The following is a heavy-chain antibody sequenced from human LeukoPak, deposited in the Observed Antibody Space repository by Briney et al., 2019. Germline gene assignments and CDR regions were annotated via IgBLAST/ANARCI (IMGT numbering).Heavy chain of an antibody. D-gene: IGHD5-12*01. J-gene: IGHJ4*02. CDR2: ISAYNGNT. CDR1: GYTFTSYG. Sequence: GASVKVSCKASGYTFTSYGISWVRQAPGQGLEWMGWISAYNGNTHYAQRLQGRVTMTTDTSTSTAYMELRSLRSDDTAVYYCARVPYGYSGYDYYFDYWGQGTLVTVSS. V-gene: IGHV1-18*01. CDR3: ARVPYGYSGYDYYFDY.